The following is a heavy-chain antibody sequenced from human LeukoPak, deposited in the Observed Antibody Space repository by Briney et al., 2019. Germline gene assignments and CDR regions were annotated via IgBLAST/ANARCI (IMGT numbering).Heavy chain of an antibody. D-gene: IGHD5-24*01. CDR1: GGSISGYY. J-gene: IGHJ4*02. CDR2: IHYSGST. V-gene: IGHV4-59*01. CDR3: ARVRRDGYNSPDY. Sequence: SETLSLTCTVSGGSISGYYWSWIRQPPGKGLEWIGYIHYSGSTNYNPSLKSRVTISVDTSKNQFALKLSSVTAADTAVYYCARVRRDGYNSPDYWGQGTLVTVSS.